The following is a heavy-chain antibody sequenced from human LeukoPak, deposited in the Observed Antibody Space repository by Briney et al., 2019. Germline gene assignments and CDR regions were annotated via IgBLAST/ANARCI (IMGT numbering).Heavy chain of an antibody. CDR2: IYYSWST. CDR3: AREGGSGSKFDR. D-gene: IGHD3-10*01. Sequence: SETLSLICTVSAGSIRSGSYIWSWLRQHPGKRVGWGGYIYYSWSTYYSPSLKSRVTISVDKSMSHFSLRLSSVTAADTAVYYCAREGGSGSKFDRWGQGTLVTVAS. V-gene: IGHV4-31*03. CDR1: AGSIRSGSYI. J-gene: IGHJ5*02.